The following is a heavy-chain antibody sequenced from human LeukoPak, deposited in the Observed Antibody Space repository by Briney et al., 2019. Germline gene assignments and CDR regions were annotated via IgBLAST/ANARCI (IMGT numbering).Heavy chain of an antibody. V-gene: IGHV3-21*06. J-gene: IGHJ4*02. CDR3: LRGDSRDF. Sequence: GGSLSLSCAACGFAFSTYTMNWARQAPGKGLEWVASINSGGTNTHDAFSVKVRFTIYRDNAQNVLYLQMDGLRGDDAAVYYCLRGDSRDFWGQGTLVTVSS. CDR1: GFAFSTYT. CDR2: INSGGTNT. D-gene: IGHD3-22*01.